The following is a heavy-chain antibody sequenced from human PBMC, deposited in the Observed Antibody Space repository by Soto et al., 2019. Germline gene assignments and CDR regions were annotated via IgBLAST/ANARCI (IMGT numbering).Heavy chain of an antibody. D-gene: IGHD3-9*01. CDR1: GYSLTELS. CDR2: SDPEDGET. J-gene: IGHJ4*02. Sequence: QVQLVQSGAEVKKPGASVKASCKVSGYSLTELSMHWVRQAPGRGLEWMGGSDPEDGETIYAQKFQSRVTMTVDTSTDTAYMELSGLRSEDTALYYCATERYDHWGQGTLVTVSS. V-gene: IGHV1-24*01. CDR3: ATERYDH.